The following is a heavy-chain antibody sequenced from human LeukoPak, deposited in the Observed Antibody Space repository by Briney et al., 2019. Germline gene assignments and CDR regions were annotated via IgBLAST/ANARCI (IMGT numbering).Heavy chain of an antibody. D-gene: IGHD6-19*01. Sequence: GASVKVSCKASGYTFTSYDINWVRQATGQGLEWMGWMNPNGGNTGYAQKFQGRVTMTRNTSISTAYMELSSLRSEDTAVYYCARVAVAGTGEYYYYYGMDVWGQGTTVTVSS. J-gene: IGHJ6*02. CDR1: GYTFTSYD. CDR3: ARVAVAGTGEYYYYYGMDV. V-gene: IGHV1-8*01. CDR2: MNPNGGNT.